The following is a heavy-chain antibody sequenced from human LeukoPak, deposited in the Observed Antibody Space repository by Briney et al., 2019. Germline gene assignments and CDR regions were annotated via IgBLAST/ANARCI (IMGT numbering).Heavy chain of an antibody. CDR3: GRIAINANNGMDV. J-gene: IGHJ6*02. CDR1: GFTFSSYW. Sequence: GGSLRLSCAASGFTFSSYWMHWVRQAPGKGLVWVSRINSDGSSTSNADSVKGRFTISRDNAKNTLYLQMNSLRTEDTAVYYCGRIAINANNGMDVWGQGTTVTVSS. D-gene: IGHD1/OR15-1a*01. V-gene: IGHV3-74*01. CDR2: INSDGSST.